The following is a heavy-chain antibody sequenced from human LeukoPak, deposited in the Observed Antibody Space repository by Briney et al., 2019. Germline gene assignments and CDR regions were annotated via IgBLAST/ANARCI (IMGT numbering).Heavy chain of an antibody. CDR2: IIPILGIA. CDR1: GGTFSSYA. CDR3: ARDLGIVATSSKYWYFDL. V-gene: IGHV1-69*04. D-gene: IGHD5-12*01. Sequence: SVKVSCKASGGTFSSYAISWVRQAPGQGLEWMGRIIPILGIANYAQKFQGRVTITADKSTSTAYMELSSLRSEDTAVYYCARDLGIVATSSKYWYFDLWGRGTLVTVSS. J-gene: IGHJ2*01.